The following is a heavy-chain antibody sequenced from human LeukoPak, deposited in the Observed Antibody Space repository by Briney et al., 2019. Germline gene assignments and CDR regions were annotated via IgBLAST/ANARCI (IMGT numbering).Heavy chain of an antibody. CDR1: GYTFTSYG. Sequence: ASVKVSCKASGYTFTSYGISWVRQAPGQGLDWMGWISAYNGNTNYAQKLQGRVTMTTDTSTSTAYMELRSLRSDDTAVYYCARAGDILTGYSTPFLDYWGQGTLVTVSS. D-gene: IGHD3-9*01. V-gene: IGHV1-18*01. CDR2: ISAYNGNT. J-gene: IGHJ4*02. CDR3: ARAGDILTGYSTPFLDY.